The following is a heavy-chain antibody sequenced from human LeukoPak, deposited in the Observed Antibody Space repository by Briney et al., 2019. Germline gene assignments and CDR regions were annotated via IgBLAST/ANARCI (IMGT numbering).Heavy chain of an antibody. CDR3: VKGGDELTYYFDY. V-gene: IGHV3-64D*06. Sequence: PGGSLRLSCSASGFTFSSYAMHWVRQAPGKGLEYVSAISSNGGSTYYADSVKGRFTISRDNSKNTLYLQVSSLRAEDTAVYYCVKGGDELTYYFDYWGQGTLVTVSS. CDR1: GFTFSSYA. CDR2: ISSNGGST. D-gene: IGHD3-10*01. J-gene: IGHJ4*02.